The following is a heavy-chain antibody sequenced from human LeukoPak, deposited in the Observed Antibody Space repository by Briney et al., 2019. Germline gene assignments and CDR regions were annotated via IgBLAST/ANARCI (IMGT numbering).Heavy chain of an antibody. D-gene: IGHD3-3*01. CDR1: GFTFSSYS. J-gene: IGHJ4*02. V-gene: IGHV3-48*01. CDR2: ISSSSSTI. Sequence: GGSLRLSCAASGFTFSSYSMNWVRQAPGKGLEWVSYISSSSSTIYYADSVKGRFTISRDNAKNSLYLQMNSLRAEDTAVYYCAALGYYDFWSAFDYWGQGTLVTVSS. CDR3: AALGYYDFWSAFDY.